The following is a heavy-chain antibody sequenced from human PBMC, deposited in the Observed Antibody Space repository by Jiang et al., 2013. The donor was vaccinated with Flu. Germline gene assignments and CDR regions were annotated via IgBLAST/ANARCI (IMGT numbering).Heavy chain of an antibody. Sequence: QPGRSLRLSCAASGFTFSSYAMHWVRQAPGKGLEWVAVISYDGSNKYYADSVKGRFTISRDNSKNTLYLQMNSLRAEDTAVYYCASLRIYYYDSSGYFDYWGQGTLVTVSS. CDR2: ISYDGSNK. V-gene: IGHV3-30-3*01. D-gene: IGHD3-22*01. J-gene: IGHJ4*02. CDR3: ASLRIYYYDSSGYFDY. CDR1: GFTFSSYA.